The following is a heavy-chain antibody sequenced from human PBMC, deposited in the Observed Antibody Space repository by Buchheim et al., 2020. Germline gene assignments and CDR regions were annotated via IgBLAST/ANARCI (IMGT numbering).Heavy chain of an antibody. V-gene: IGHV3-74*01. CDR1: GFTFSSYW. CDR2: IKTDGSGT. CDR3: ASRYGDYYYAMDV. D-gene: IGHD4-17*01. Sequence: EVQLVESGGGLVQPGGSLRLSCAASGFTFSSYWMHWVRQAPGEGLVWVSRIKTDGSGTCYVDSVKGRFAISRDSAKNTLYLQMSSLRAEESAVDYCASRYGDYYYAMDVWGQGTT. J-gene: IGHJ6*02.